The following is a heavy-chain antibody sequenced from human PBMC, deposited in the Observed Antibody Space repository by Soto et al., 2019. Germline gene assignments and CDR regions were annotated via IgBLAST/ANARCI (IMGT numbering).Heavy chain of an antibody. CDR1: GFTYSNYW. J-gene: IGHJ1*01. V-gene: IGHV3-7*01. Sequence: EVQLVESGGGVVQPGGSLRLSCVVSGFTYSNYWMAWVRQVPGKGLEWVAYMNPDGSQTFYVDSVKGRFTISRDNAKNSLYLQISSLTIEDTAVYYCARELRVLAYWGQGTLVTVSS. CDR3: ARELRVLAY. D-gene: IGHD3-3*01. CDR2: MNPDGSQT.